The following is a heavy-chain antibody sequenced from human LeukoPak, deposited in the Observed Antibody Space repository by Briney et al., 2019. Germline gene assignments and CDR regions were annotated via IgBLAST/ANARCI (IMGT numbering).Heavy chain of an antibody. D-gene: IGHD6-13*01. V-gene: IGHV3-7*01. CDR3: ARDSAGNDY. CDR1: GFTFSTYW. J-gene: IGHJ4*02. CDR2: IKQDGSEK. Sequence: GGSLRLSCEASGFTFSTYWMSSVRQAPGKGLEWVANIKQDGSEKYYVDSVKGRFTISRDNAKNSLYLQMNSLRAEDTAMYYCARDSAGNDYWGQGTLVTVSS.